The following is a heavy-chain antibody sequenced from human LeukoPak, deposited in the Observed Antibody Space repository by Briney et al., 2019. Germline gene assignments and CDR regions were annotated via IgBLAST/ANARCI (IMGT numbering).Heavy chain of an antibody. CDR2: LSDSGDYT. Sequence: TGGSLRLSCAASGFTFSSYAMNRVRQAPGKGLEWVSSLSDSGDYTYYADSVKGRFTISRDNSKNTLYLQMNSLRAEDTAVYYCAKTTGYYSSSPLDYWGQGTLVTVSS. D-gene: IGHD3-9*01. CDR1: GFTFSSYA. V-gene: IGHV3-23*01. CDR3: AKTTGYYSSSPLDY. J-gene: IGHJ4*02.